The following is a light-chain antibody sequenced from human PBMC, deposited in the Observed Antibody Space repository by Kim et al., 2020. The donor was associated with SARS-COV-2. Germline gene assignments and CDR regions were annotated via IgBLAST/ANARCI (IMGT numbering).Light chain of an antibody. V-gene: IGKV3-11*01. Sequence: VSPGKRATLSGRAGRVVSADLYWDPQKPGPAPRLLIYDASNRAPGIPARVTGSGSGTDFTLTISSLEPEDFADYYCHHRNDWPRTFGQGTKVYIK. CDR1: RVVSAD. CDR3: HHRNDWPRT. CDR2: DAS. J-gene: IGKJ1*01.